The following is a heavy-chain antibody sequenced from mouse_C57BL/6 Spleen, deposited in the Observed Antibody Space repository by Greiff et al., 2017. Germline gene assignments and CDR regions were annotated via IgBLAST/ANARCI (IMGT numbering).Heavy chain of an antibody. J-gene: IGHJ3*01. CDR1: GFSLSTFGMG. CDR3: ARRGDYDYDEDGLGFAY. Sequence: QVQLQQSGPGILQPSQTLSLTCSFSGFSLSTFGMGVGWIRQPSGKGLEWLAHIWWDDDKYYNPALKSRLTISKDTSKNQVFLKSANVDTADTATYYCARRGDYDYDEDGLGFAYWGQGTLVTVSA. V-gene: IGHV8-8*01. D-gene: IGHD2-4*01. CDR2: IWWDDDK.